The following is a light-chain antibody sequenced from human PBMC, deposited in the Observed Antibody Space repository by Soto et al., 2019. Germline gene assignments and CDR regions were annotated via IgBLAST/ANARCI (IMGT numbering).Light chain of an antibody. CDR2: DAS. V-gene: IGKV3-11*01. CDR1: QNINIY. J-gene: IGKJ1*01. Sequence: EIVLTQSPATLSLSPGERATLSCRASQNINIYLAWYQQKPGQAPRLLIYDASNRATGVPARFSGSGSGTDFTLTISRLEPEDFAVYYCQQRENWLWTFGQGTKVEIK. CDR3: QQRENWLWT.